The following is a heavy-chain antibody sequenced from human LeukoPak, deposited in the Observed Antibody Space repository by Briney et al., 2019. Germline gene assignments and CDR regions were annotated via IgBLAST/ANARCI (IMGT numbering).Heavy chain of an antibody. CDR1: GLTFSRYA. CDR3: ARDTGYGSGSYYPGIDY. Sequence: GGSLRLSCAASGLTFSRYAMTWVRQAPGKGLEWVSSISGSGRSTYYADSVKGRFTISRDNSKNTLYLQMNSLRAEDTAVYYCARDTGYGSGSYYPGIDYWGQGTLVTVSS. J-gene: IGHJ4*02. V-gene: IGHV3-23*01. CDR2: ISGSGRST. D-gene: IGHD3-10*01.